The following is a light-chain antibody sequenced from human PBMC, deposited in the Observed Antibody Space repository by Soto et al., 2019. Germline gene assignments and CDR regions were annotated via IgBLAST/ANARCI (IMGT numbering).Light chain of an antibody. CDR1: QSISHY. CDR2: DAS. V-gene: IGKV1-5*01. CDR3: QQYNSEST. Sequence: DIQMTQSPSSLSASVGDRVTITCRASQSISHYLAWYQQKPGKAPKLLIYDASSLEGGIPSRFSGSGSGTKFTLTISSLQPADFATYYCQQYNSESTFGQGTKPGIK. J-gene: IGKJ2*01.